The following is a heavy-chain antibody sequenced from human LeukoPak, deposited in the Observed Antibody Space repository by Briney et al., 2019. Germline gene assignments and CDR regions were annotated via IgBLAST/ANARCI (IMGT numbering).Heavy chain of an antibody. D-gene: IGHD3-22*01. Sequence: PSETLSLTCAVSGGSISSANYYWGWIRQPPGKGLEWIGCIYYSGSTYYNSSLKSRVTISVDTSKNQFSLKLSSVTAADTAVYYCASLYYFDRSRGWNYWGQGTLVTVSS. CDR1: GGSISSANYY. J-gene: IGHJ4*02. V-gene: IGHV4-39*01. CDR3: ASLYYFDRSRGWNY. CDR2: IYYSGST.